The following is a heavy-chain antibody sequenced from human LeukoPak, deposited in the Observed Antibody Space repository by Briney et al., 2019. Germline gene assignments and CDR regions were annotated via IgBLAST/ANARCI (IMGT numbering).Heavy chain of an antibody. D-gene: IGHD2-15*01. V-gene: IGHV3-7*03. Sequence: PGGSLRLSCTTSGFSFSNHWMSWVRQAPGKGLEWVASIKQYGGDKYYVDSVKGRFTISRDNAKNSLFLQMNSLRAEDAAVYYCARVLRYCSGGNCYSGGLGYMDVWGKGTTVTISS. CDR1: GFSFSNHW. CDR3: ARVLRYCSGGNCYSGGLGYMDV. CDR2: IKQYGGDK. J-gene: IGHJ6*03.